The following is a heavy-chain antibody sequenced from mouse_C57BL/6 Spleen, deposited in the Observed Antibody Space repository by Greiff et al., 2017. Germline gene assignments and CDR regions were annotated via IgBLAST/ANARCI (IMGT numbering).Heavy chain of an antibody. V-gene: IGHV1-52*01. D-gene: IGHD1-1*01. CDR3: ARSGYYGSGGAY. J-gene: IGHJ3*01. CDR2: IDPSDSET. CDR1: GYTFTSYW. Sequence: QVQLQQPGAELVRPGSSVKLSCKASGYTFTSYWMHWVKQRPIQGLEWIGNIDPSDSETHYNQKFKDKATLTVDKSSSTAYMQLSSLTSEDSAVYYCARSGYYGSGGAYWGQGTLVTVSA.